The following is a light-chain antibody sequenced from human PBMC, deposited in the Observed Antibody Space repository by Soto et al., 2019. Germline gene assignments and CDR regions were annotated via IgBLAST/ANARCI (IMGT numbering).Light chain of an antibody. V-gene: IGLV1-40*01. CDR2: GNS. Sequence: QSALTQPPSVSGAPGQRVTISCTGSSSNIGAGYDVHWYQQLPGTAPKLLIYGNSNRPSGVPDRFSGSKSGTSASLAITGLQAEDEADYYCQSYDSSLSARYVFGTGTQLPV. J-gene: IGLJ1*01. CDR1: SSNIGAGYD. CDR3: QSYDSSLSARYV.